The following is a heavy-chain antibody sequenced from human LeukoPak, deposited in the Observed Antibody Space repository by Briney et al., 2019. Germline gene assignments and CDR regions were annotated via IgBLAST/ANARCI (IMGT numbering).Heavy chain of an antibody. J-gene: IGHJ4*02. Sequence: GGSLRLSCAASGFTFSSYSMNWVRQAPGKGLEWVECISSSSGDIYYAASVKGRCTIARDDAKSSLFLQMNSLRAEDTDEYFCARDRSGSPNDGWSQGTLVTVPS. D-gene: IGHD1-26*01. CDR3: ARDRSGSPNDG. CDR1: GFTFSSYS. CDR2: ISSSSGDI. V-gene: IGHV3-21*01.